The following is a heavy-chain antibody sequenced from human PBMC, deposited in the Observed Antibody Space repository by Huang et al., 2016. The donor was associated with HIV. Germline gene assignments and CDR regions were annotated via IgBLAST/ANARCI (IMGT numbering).Heavy chain of an antibody. CDR3: ARSMVRGVMCFVYFDH. CDR1: GRPFRGYA. J-gene: IGHJ4*02. CDR2: IISCLGTP. D-gene: IGHD3-10*01. Sequence: QVHLVQSGAEMKKPGFSVRVSCKASGRPFRGYAFSWVRQAPGEGLEWVGGIISCLGTPNYAQRFQGRVTSTADESTSTAYMELSSLRSEDRAVYYCARSMVRGVMCFVYFDHWGQGTLVTVSS. V-gene: IGHV1-69*13.